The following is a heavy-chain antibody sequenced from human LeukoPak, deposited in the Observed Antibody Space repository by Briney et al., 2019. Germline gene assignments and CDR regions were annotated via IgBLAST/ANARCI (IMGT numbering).Heavy chain of an antibody. CDR1: GGSIRSSYYY. CDR3: ARHYGP. D-gene: IGHD3-10*01. Sequence: SETLSLTCTVSGGSIRSSYYYWGWIRQPPGKGLEWIGSIYDSGSTYYNPSLKSRVTISVDTSKNQFSLKLNSVTAAGKAVYYCARHYGPWGQGTLVTVSS. J-gene: IGHJ5*02. V-gene: IGHV4-39*01. CDR2: IYDSGST.